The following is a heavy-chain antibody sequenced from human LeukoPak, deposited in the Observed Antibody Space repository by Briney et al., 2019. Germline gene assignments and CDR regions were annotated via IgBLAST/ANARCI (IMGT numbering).Heavy chain of an antibody. Sequence: PSETLSLTSTAPGGSISSYYWSWIRQPPGKGLEWIGYIYYSESTNYIPSLESRVTISADTSKNQFDLKLSSVTAADTAVYSWARGKDCSGGSCYSGFYFDYWGQGTLVTVSS. CDR2: IYYSEST. CDR1: GGSISSYY. V-gene: IGHV4-59*01. D-gene: IGHD2-15*01. CDR3: ARGKDCSGGSCYSGFYFDY. J-gene: IGHJ4*02.